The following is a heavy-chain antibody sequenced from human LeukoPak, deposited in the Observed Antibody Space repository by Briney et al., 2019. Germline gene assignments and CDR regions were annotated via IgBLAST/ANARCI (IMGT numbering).Heavy chain of an antibody. CDR2: INPNSGGT. J-gene: IGHJ6*02. Sequence: GSVKVSCKASGYTFIGYYMHWLRQAPGQGLEWMGWINPNSGGTNYAQKFQGRVTLTRDTSISTAYMELSRLRSDDTAVYYCARDPTYSSGWGDYYYYGRDVWGQGTTVTVSS. D-gene: IGHD6-19*01. CDR3: ARDPTYSSGWGDYYYYGRDV. CDR1: GYTFIGYY. V-gene: IGHV1-2*02.